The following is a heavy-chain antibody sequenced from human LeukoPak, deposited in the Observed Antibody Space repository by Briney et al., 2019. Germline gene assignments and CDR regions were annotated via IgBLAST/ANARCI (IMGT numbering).Heavy chain of an antibody. V-gene: IGHV3-23*01. J-gene: IGHJ4*02. CDR3: AKIRRDSSGGYGTYFDY. CDR1: GITVSSYA. CDR2: ISGSGGST. Sequence: PGGSLRLSCAASGITVSSYAMSWVRQTRRRGLGCLSSISGSGGSTYYADSVKGRFTISRDNSKNTLYLQMNNLGAEDTALYYCAKIRRDSSGGYGTYFDYWGQGTLVTVSS. D-gene: IGHD6-19*01.